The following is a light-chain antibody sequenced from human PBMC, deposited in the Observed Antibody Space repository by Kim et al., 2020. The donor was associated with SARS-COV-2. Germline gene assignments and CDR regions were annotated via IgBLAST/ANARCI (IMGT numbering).Light chain of an antibody. V-gene: IGKV2-24*01. CDR1: QSLAHRDGNTY. Sequence: QPASISCRSMQSLAHRDGNTYLTWHQPRPGQSPRLLIYKISNRFAGVPDRFIGSGAGLDFTLKISRVEAEDVGVYYCVEATHVPLSFGQGTKLEI. CDR3: VEATHVPLS. J-gene: IGKJ2*03. CDR2: KIS.